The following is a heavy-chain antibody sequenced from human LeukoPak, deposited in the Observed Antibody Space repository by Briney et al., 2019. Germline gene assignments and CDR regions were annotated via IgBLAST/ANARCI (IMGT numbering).Heavy chain of an antibody. Sequence: GGSLRLSCAASGFTFLDYDLHWVRQVIGKGLEWVSAIGIRGDTHHSGSVKGRFTISRENAESSLYLQMNSLRAEDTAVYYCARGGIQVSGIDEFDYWGQGTLVTVSS. CDR2: IGIRGDT. CDR3: ARGGIQVSGIDEFDY. J-gene: IGHJ4*02. D-gene: IGHD6-19*01. V-gene: IGHV3-13*01. CDR1: GFTFLDYD.